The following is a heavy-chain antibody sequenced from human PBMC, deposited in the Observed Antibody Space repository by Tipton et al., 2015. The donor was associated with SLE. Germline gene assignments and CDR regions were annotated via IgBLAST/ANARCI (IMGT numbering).Heavy chain of an antibody. Sequence: TLSLTCSVSGDSISTNSYYWGWIRQPPGKGLEWIGSMFYSGSTYYNSSLQSRVTMSVDTSKNQVSLKMTAVTAADTAVYYCARLSTDYADRSGYGYFDHWGQGTLVTVSS. CDR1: GDSISTNSYY. D-gene: IGHD3-22*01. V-gene: IGHV4-39*01. J-gene: IGHJ4*02. CDR2: MFYSGST. CDR3: ARLSTDYADRSGYGYFDH.